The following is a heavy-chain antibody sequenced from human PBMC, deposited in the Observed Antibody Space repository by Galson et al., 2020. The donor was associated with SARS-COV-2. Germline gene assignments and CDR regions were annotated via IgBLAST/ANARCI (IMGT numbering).Heavy chain of an antibody. D-gene: IGHD6-6*01. CDR2: IKEDGSEK. Sequence: GGSLRLSCTASGFSLSSYWMSWVRQAPGKGLEWVANIKEDGSEKHYVDIVKGRFTISRDNAKNSLYLQMNSLRAEDTAVYHCAREDSRSSANYHGMDVWGQGTTVTVSS. CDR3: AREDSRSSANYHGMDV. CDR1: GFSLSSYW. V-gene: IGHV3-7*03. J-gene: IGHJ6*02.